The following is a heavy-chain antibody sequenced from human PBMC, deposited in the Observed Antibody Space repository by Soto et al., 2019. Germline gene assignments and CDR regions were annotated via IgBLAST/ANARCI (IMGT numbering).Heavy chain of an antibody. D-gene: IGHD2-21*01. J-gene: IGHJ5*02. CDR1: CAALNSGNYY. CDR3: ARLRIATNNYKWFDP. Sequence: SDTLSLTCSVSCAALNSGNYYWSWIRQVPGKGLEWIGHIHVTGAVDYNPSLRDRITISQDTSERQFSLNLRLVTAADTAVYYCARLRIATNNYKWFDPWGQGTLVTVSS. CDR2: IHVTGAV. V-gene: IGHV4-31*03.